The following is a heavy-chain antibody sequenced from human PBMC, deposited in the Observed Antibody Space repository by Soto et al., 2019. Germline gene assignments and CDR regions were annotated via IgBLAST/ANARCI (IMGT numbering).Heavy chain of an antibody. CDR2: INHSGST. V-gene: IGHV4-34*01. J-gene: IGHJ3*02. D-gene: IGHD3-10*01. CDR3: ARDGSGNYDAFDI. Sequence: QVQLQQWGAGLLKPSETLSLTCAVYGGSFSGYYWSWIRQPPGKGLEWIGEINHSGSTNYNPSLKSRVTISVDTSKNQCSLKLSSVTAADTAVYYCARDGSGNYDAFDIWGQGTMVTVSS. CDR1: GGSFSGYY.